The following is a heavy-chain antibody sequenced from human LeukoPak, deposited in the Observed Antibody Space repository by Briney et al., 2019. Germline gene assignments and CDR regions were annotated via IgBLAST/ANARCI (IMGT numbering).Heavy chain of an antibody. CDR2: IYPTGST. CDR3: VRGGPGCTSSTCYGALFDS. CDR1: GASISTGGLS. J-gene: IGHJ4*02. Sequence: PSQTLSLTCAVSGASISTGGLSWSWIRQPPGQGLEWIDLIYPTGSTYYNPSLESRVTISADSSKNHFSLDLSSVTAADTALYYCVRGGPGCTSSTCYGALFDSWGQGILVTVSS. D-gene: IGHD4/OR15-4a*01. V-gene: IGHV4-30-2*01.